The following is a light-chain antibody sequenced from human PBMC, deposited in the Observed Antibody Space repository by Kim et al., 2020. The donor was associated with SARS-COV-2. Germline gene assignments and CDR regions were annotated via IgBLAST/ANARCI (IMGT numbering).Light chain of an antibody. CDR2: DAS. Sequence: SEFVGDRPTITCWASQSMGNCLALYQQKPGKTPNLPIYDASSLERGVPSRFSGSGSATEFTLTISSLQPDDFAIYYCQQYNDYPLTFGGGTKLDIK. J-gene: IGKJ4*01. CDR1: QSMGNC. CDR3: QQYNDYPLT. V-gene: IGKV1-5*01.